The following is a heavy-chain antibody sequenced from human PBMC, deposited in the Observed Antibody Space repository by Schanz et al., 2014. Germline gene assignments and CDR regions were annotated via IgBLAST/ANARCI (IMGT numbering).Heavy chain of an antibody. CDR2: TSSDGSLK. V-gene: IGHV3-30*04. J-gene: IGHJ3*02. Sequence: QVQLVESGGGVVQPGRSLRLSCAASGFTFSSYAVHWVRQAPDKGLVWVAVTSSDGSLKYYADSVKGRFTISRDNSRATVYLQMNSLGGEDTAVYYCARGGRGGYPGRAFDIGGQGTMVTASS. CDR3: ARGGRGGYPGRAFDI. D-gene: IGHD5-12*01. CDR1: GFTFSSYA.